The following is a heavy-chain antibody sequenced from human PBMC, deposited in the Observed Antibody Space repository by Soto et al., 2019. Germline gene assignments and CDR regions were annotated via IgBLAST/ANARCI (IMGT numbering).Heavy chain of an antibody. CDR1: YGNFVDYD. J-gene: IGHJ6*01. Sequence: SETLCLRKTVYYGNFVDYDGRRIRQHPGQGLEWIGEINHRGSTDYSPSLKSRVTISVETSKNQFSLKLNSVTAADTAVYYCVRGNWQQLAMRYGLDVWGQGTTVTGYS. D-gene: IGHD6-13*01. CDR3: VRGNWQQLAMRYGLDV. V-gene: IGHV4-34*01. CDR2: INHRGST.